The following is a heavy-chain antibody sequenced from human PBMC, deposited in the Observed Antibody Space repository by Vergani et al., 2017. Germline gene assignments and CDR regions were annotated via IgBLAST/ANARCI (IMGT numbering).Heavy chain of an antibody. CDR2: IIPILGIA. Sequence: QVQLVQSGAEVKKPGSSVKVSCKASGGTFSSYTISWVRQAPGQGLEWMGRIIPILGIANYAQKFQGRVTITADKSTSTAYMELSSLRSEDTAVYYCASQDIVVVVAATNDYYGVDVWGQGTMVTVSS. V-gene: IGHV1-69*02. CDR1: GGTFSSYT. D-gene: IGHD2-15*01. CDR3: ASQDIVVVVAATNDYYGVDV. J-gene: IGHJ6*02.